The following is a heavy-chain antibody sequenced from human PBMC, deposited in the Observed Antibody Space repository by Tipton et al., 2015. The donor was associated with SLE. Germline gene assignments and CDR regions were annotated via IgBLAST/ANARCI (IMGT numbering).Heavy chain of an antibody. CDR2: IYYSGST. J-gene: IGHJ4*02. V-gene: IGHV4-59*01. Sequence: TLSLTCAVYGGSFSGYYWSWIRQPPGKGLEWIGYIYYSGSTNYNPSLKSRVTISVDTSKNQFSLKLSSVTAADTAVYYCARQPSESSGSYFDYWGQGTLVTVSS. CDR3: ARQPSESSGSYFDY. CDR1: GGSFSGYY. D-gene: IGHD1-26*01.